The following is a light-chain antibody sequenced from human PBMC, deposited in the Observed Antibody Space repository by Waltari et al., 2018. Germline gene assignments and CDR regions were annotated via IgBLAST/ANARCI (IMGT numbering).Light chain of an antibody. CDR2: DVR. Sequence: QSALTQPRSVSGSPGQSVTISCTGTSGDVGDYNYVSWYQEQPGRAPRPTSYDVRERPSGGPDRFSASKSGNTASLTISGLQAEEEGSYHCCSRAGSSVVFGGGTKLTVL. V-gene: IGLV2-11*01. CDR3: CSRAGSSVV. CDR1: SGDVGDYNY. J-gene: IGLJ2*01.